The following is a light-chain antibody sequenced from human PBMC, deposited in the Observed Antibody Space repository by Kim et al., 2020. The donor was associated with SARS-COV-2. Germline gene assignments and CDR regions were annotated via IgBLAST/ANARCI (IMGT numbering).Light chain of an antibody. Sequence: EIVMTQSPATLSVSPGERATLSCRASQSVSSNLAWYKQKPGQAPRLLIYGASTRATGIPARFSGSGSGTEFTLTISSLQSEDFAVYYCQQYNNWPPRTTFGGGTKVDIK. CDR3: QQYNNWPPRTT. J-gene: IGKJ4*01. CDR2: GAS. CDR1: QSVSSN. V-gene: IGKV3-15*01.